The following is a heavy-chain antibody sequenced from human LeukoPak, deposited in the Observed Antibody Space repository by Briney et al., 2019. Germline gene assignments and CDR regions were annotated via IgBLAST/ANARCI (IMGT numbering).Heavy chain of an antibody. V-gene: IGHV4-4*07. Sequence: SETLSLTCTVSGGSISSYYWSWIRQPAGKGLEWIGRIYTSGSTNYNPSLKSRVTMSVDTSKNQFSLKLSSVTAADTAVYYCARVGMTTVTNPWFDPWGQGTLVTVSS. CDR3: ARVGMTTVTNPWFDP. CDR2: IYTSGST. J-gene: IGHJ5*02. CDR1: GGSISSYY. D-gene: IGHD4-17*01.